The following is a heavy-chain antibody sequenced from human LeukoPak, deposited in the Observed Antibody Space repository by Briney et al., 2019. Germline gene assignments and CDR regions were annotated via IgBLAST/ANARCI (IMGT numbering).Heavy chain of an antibody. J-gene: IGHJ6*04. D-gene: IGHD3-10*02. V-gene: IGHV3-23*03. Sequence: GGSLRLSCAASGFIFNSHAMNWVRQAPGKGLEWVSVIYSGGSTYYADSVKGRFTISRDNAKNSLYLQMNSLRAEDTAVYYCAELGITMIGGVWGKGTTVTISS. CDR3: AELGITMIGGV. CDR2: IYSGGST. CDR1: GFIFNSHA.